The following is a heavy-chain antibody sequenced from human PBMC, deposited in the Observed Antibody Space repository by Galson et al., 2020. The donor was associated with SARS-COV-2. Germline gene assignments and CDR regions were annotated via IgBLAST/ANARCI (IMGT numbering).Heavy chain of an antibody. CDR3: TTVEDCGGDCYFY. Sequence: GGSLRLSCAASGFTFSNAWMSWVRQAPGKGLEWVGRIKSKTDGGTTDYAAPVKGRFTISRDDSKNTLYLQMNSLKTEDTAVYYCTTVEDCGGDCYFYWGQGTLVTVSS. J-gene: IGHJ4*02. V-gene: IGHV3-15*01. D-gene: IGHD2-21*02. CDR2: IKSKTDGGTT. CDR1: GFTFSNAW.